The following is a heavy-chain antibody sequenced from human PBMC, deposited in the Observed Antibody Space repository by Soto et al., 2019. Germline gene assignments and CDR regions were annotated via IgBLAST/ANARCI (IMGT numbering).Heavy chain of an antibody. CDR2: INGGNGNT. CDR3: ARDPHYGDYAKYNWFDP. CDR1: GYTFSSYA. D-gene: IGHD4-17*01. V-gene: IGHV1-3*01. Sequence: GASVKVSCKASGYTFSSYAMHWVRQAPGQRLEWMGWINGGNGNTKYSQKFQGRVTFTRDTSASTAYMELSSLRSEDTSVYYCARDPHYGDYAKYNWFDPWGQGTLVTVSS. J-gene: IGHJ5*02.